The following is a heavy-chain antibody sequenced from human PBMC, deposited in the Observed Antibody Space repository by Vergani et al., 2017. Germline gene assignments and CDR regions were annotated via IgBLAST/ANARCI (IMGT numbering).Heavy chain of an antibody. Sequence: QVQLVESGGGVVQPGGSLRLSCAASGFTFSNYDIHWVRQAPGKGLEWVAVIRFDGSNKYYADSVKGRFTISRDNSKNTLYLQMNSLRAEDTAVYYCAKGVEIDYWGQGTLVTVSS. CDR3: AKGVEIDY. CDR2: IRFDGSNK. D-gene: IGHD2-21*01. J-gene: IGHJ4*02. CDR1: GFTFSNYD. V-gene: IGHV3-30*02.